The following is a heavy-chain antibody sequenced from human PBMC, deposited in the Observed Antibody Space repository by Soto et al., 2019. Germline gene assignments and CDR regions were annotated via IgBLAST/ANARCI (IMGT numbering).Heavy chain of an antibody. Sequence: QVQLVQSGAEVKKPGTSVKVSCKASGGTFSNYAISWVRQAPGQGLEWMGGIIPILGTAKSAQEFQGRVTITADESTSTAYMELSSLRSEDTAVFYCATGRVVTAIPYYYYTMEVWGQGTTVTVSS. CDR2: IIPILGTA. CDR3: ATGRVVTAIPYYYYTMEV. CDR1: GGTFSNYA. J-gene: IGHJ6*02. V-gene: IGHV1-69*01. D-gene: IGHD2-21*02.